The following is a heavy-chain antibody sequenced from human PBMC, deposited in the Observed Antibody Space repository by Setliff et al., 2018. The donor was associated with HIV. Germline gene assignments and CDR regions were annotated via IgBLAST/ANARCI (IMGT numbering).Heavy chain of an antibody. CDR2: ISHSGTT. V-gene: IGHV4-39*07. J-gene: IGHJ5*02. Sequence: SETLSLTCTVSGGSISSYYWGWIRQPPGKGLEWIGSISHSGTTYYNPSLGNRVTISVDTSKNQFSLKVTSVTAADTGVYYCARDGATSNWDKKVLDAWGQGTRVTVS. CDR3: ARDGATSNWDKKVLDA. D-gene: IGHD2-2*01. CDR1: GGSISSYY.